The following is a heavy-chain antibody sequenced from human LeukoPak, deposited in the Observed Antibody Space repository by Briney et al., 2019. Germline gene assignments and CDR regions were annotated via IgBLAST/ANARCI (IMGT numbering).Heavy chain of an antibody. CDR3: ARSGTVTTWNY. CDR1: GGSISSGGYY. Sequence: SETLSLTCTVSGGSISSGGYYRSWIPKHPGRGLEWIGCIYYSGTTYYHPSLTSRVAISVDTSKNQFSLKLSSVTAADTAVYYCARSGTVTTWNYWGQGTLVTVSS. V-gene: IGHV4-31*03. D-gene: IGHD4-17*01. J-gene: IGHJ4*02. CDR2: IYYSGTT.